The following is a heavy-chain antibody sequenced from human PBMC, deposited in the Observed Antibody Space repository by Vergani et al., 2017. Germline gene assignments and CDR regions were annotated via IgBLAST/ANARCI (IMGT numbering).Heavy chain of an antibody. CDR1: NDSVSNTFYY. Sequence: QVQLQESGPGLVKPSETLSLTCTVSNDSVSNTFYYWGWIRQTPGKGLEWIGSIYYSGSTYYNPSLESRVTMSVDTSKSQFSLKLRSVTAADTAVCFCAKGGALYCPTTSCPPDWFDPWGQGTLVTVSS. D-gene: IGHD2-2*01. CDR2: IYYSGST. J-gene: IGHJ5*02. CDR3: AKGGALYCPTTSCPPDWFDP. V-gene: IGHV4-39*07.